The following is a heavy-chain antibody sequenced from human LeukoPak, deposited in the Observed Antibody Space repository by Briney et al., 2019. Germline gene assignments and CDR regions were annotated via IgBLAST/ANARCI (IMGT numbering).Heavy chain of an antibody. CDR3: ASGLGMDV. V-gene: IGHV4-61*02. J-gene: IGHJ6*04. Sequence: PSQTLSLTCTVSGGSISSGSYYWSWIRQPAGKGLEWIGRIYTSGSTNYNPSLKSRVTISVDTSKNQFSLKLSSVTAADTAVYYCASGLGMDVWGKGTTVTISS. CDR2: IYTSGST. CDR1: GGSISSGSYY.